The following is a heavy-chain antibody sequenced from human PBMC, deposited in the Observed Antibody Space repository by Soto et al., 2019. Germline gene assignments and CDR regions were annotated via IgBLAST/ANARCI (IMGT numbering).Heavy chain of an antibody. CDR1: GGSISTSSYY. CDR3: ARHRGYQLLFDY. V-gene: IGHV4-39*01. D-gene: IGHD2-2*01. J-gene: IGHJ4*02. CDR2: IYYSGST. Sequence: SETLSLTCTVPGGSISTSSYYWGWIRQPPGKGLEWIGSIYYSGSTYYNPSLKSRVTISVDTSKNQFSLKLSSVTAADTAVYYCARHRGYQLLFDYWGQGTLVTVSS.